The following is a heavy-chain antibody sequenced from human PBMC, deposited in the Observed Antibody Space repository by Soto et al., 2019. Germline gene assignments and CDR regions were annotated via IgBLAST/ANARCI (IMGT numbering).Heavy chain of an antibody. V-gene: IGHV3-23*04. CDR1: GFSFSSYS. D-gene: IGHD3-3*01. CDR3: AKAGGVLEWLLLLG. Sequence: EVQLVESGGGLVKPGGSLRLSCVASGFSFSSYSMNWVRQAPGKGLEWVSAISGSGGSTYYADSVKGRFTISRDNSKNTLYLQMNSLRAEDTAVYYCAKAGGVLEWLLLLGWGQGTLVTVSS. J-gene: IGHJ4*02. CDR2: ISGSGGST.